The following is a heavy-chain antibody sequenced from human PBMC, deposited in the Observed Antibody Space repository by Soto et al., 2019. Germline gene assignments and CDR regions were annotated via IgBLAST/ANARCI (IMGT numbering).Heavy chain of an antibody. V-gene: IGHV3-23*01. CDR3: ARARVATITSFDS. J-gene: IGHJ4*02. CDR1: EFTFSIYS. D-gene: IGHD5-12*01. Sequence: LXLSCAASEFTFSIYSMSWVRQAPGKGLEWVSAISGSGGSTYYADSVKGRFTISRDNSKSTLHLQMNSLRVEDTALYYCARARVATITSFDSWGQGPLVTVSS. CDR2: ISGSGGST.